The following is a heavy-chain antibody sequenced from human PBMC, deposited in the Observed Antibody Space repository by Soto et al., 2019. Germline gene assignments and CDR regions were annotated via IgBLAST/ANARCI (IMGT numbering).Heavy chain of an antibody. CDR3: ARAVGFCGVSSCSPGYYFDS. CDR1: GYVFTSFA. D-gene: IGHD2-2*01. V-gene: IGHV1-3*04. J-gene: IGHJ4*02. Sequence: ASVKVSCKTSGYVFTSFAIHWMRQAPGQGPEWMGWINTGNGDSKYSEKFQDRVTITRDTSATTAYMELNSLRAEDTAMYFCARAVGFCGVSSCSPGYYFDSWGQGTLVTVSS. CDR2: INTGNGDS.